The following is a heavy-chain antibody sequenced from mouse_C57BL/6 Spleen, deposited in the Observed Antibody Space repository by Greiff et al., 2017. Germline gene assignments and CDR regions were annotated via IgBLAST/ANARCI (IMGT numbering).Heavy chain of an antibody. D-gene: IGHD1-1*01. Sequence: QVQLQQPGAELVKPGASVKLSCKASGYTFTSYWMQWVKQRPGQGLEWIGEIDPSDSYTNYNQKFKGKAKLTVDTSSSTAYMQLSSLTSEDSAVYYCARSGAVVATERFAYWGQGTLVTVSA. CDR1: GYTFTSYW. J-gene: IGHJ3*01. CDR2: IDPSDSYT. CDR3: ARSGAVVATERFAY. V-gene: IGHV1-50*01.